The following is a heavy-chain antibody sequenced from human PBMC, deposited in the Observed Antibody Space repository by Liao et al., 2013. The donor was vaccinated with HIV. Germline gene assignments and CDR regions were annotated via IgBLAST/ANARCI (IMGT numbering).Heavy chain of an antibody. CDR1: GGSISSSSYS. J-gene: IGHJ6*03. V-gene: IGHV4-39*07. CDR3: ATLSPKVYDYSYYYMDV. D-gene: IGHD2/OR15-2a*01. CDR2: IYTSGST. Sequence: QLQLQESGPGLVKPSETLSLTCAVSGGSISSSSYSWGWIRQPPGKGLEWIGRIYTSGSTNSNPSLKSRVTMSVDTSKNQFSLKLSSVTAADTAVYYCATLSPKVYDYSYYYMDVWGKGTTVTVSS.